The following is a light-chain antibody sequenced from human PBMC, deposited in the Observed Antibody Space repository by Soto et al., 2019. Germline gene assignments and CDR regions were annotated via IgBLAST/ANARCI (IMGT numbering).Light chain of an antibody. CDR3: GAWDDSLSAWV. Sequence: QSVLTQPPSASGTPGQRVTISCSGSNSNIGSNTVNWYQQLPGTAPKLLISRNNRRPSGVPDRFSAYKSGTSASLAISGLRSEDEAVYYCGAWDDSLSAWVFGGGTKLTVL. V-gene: IGLV1-47*01. CDR1: NSNIGSNT. J-gene: IGLJ3*02. CDR2: RNN.